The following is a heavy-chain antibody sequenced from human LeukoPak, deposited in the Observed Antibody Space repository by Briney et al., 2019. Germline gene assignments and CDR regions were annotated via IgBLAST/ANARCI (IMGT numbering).Heavy chain of an antibody. CDR1: GFTFSYYG. Sequence: AGGSLRLSCAASGFTFSYYGMHWVRQAPGKGLEWVAVISYDGNSKYYADSVKGRFTISRDNSKNTLYLQMNSLRAEDTAVYYCAKGGGYSYGTAFCDIWGQGTMVTVSS. CDR2: ISYDGNSK. CDR3: AKGGGYSYGTAFCDI. J-gene: IGHJ3*02. D-gene: IGHD5-18*01. V-gene: IGHV3-30*18.